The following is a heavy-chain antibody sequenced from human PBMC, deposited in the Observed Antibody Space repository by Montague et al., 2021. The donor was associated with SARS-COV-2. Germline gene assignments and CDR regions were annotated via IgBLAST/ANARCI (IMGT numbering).Heavy chain of an antibody. J-gene: IGHJ3*02. Sequence: SETLSLTCTVSGGSISSSSYYWGRIRQPPGKGLEWIGSIYYSGSTDYNPSPKSRVTISADTSKNQFSPKLSSVTAADTAVYYCARFPTSYYYDSKAAPATPDAFDIWGQGTMVTVSS. CDR1: GGSISSSSYY. V-gene: IGHV4-39*01. CDR3: ARFPTSYYYDSKAAPATPDAFDI. D-gene: IGHD3-22*01. CDR2: IYYSGST.